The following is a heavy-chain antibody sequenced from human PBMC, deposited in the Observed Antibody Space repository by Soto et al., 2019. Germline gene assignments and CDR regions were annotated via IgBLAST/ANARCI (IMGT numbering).Heavy chain of an antibody. Sequence: QVQLVQSGAEVKKPGSSVKVSCKASGGTFSSFTISWVRQAPGQGLEWMGGIIPIYGTANYAQKFQGRVTITADASTRTAYMELSRLRSEDTAVYYCAKDRRADWESYSYYAMDVWGQGTTVTVSS. CDR3: AKDRRADWESYSYYAMDV. CDR2: IIPIYGTA. CDR1: GGTFSSFT. D-gene: IGHD1-26*01. V-gene: IGHV1-69*01. J-gene: IGHJ6*02.